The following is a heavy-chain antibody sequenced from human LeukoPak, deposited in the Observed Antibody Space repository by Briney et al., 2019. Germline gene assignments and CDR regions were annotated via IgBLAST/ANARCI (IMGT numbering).Heavy chain of an antibody. CDR3: AGIGYAKQWLFDY. D-gene: IGHD5-12*01. CDR1: GFTFSSYG. Sequence: GGSLRLSCAASGFTFSSYGMSWVRQVPGKGLEWVSAMSESGGSTYYADSVKGRFTISRDNSKNTLYLQMNSLRAEDTAVYYCAGIGYAKQWLFDYWGQGTLVTVSS. CDR2: MSESGGST. J-gene: IGHJ4*02. V-gene: IGHV3-23*01.